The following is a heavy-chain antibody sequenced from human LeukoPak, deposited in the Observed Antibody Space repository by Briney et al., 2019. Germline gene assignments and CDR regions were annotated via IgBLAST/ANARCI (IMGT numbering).Heavy chain of an antibody. Sequence: PGGSLRLSCAASGFTFSSYAMSWVRQAPGRGLEWVSAISGSGGSTYYADSVKGRFTISRDNSKKTLYLQMNGLRAEDTAIYYCAKAGSNDILTPFDSWGQGTLVPVSS. J-gene: IGHJ4*02. CDR1: GFTFSSYA. V-gene: IGHV3-23*01. CDR2: ISGSGGST. CDR3: AKAGSNDILTPFDS. D-gene: IGHD3-9*01.